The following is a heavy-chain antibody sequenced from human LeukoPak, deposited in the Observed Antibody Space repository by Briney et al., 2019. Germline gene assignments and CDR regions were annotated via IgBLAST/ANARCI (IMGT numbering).Heavy chain of an antibody. Sequence: GGSLRLPCVASGFTFSSTTMGWVRQAPGRGLEWVSSITAIDGRTYYADSVRGRFTISRDNSKNTLYLQMNSLRAEDTAVYYCARGSTYYDSSGQVPFDYWGQGTLVTVSS. CDR3: ARGSTYYDSSGQVPFDY. J-gene: IGHJ4*02. CDR1: GFTFSSTT. CDR2: ITAIDGRT. V-gene: IGHV3-23*01. D-gene: IGHD3-22*01.